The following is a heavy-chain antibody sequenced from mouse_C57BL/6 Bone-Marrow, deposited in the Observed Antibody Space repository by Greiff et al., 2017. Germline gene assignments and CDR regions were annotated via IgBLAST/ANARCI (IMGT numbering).Heavy chain of an antibody. CDR3: TTHYYGSSYAMDY. CDR2: IDPENGDT. Sequence: VQLQQSGAELVRPGASVKLSCTASGFNIKDDYMHWVKQRPEQGLEWIGWIDPENGDTEYASKFQGKATITADTSSNTAYLQLSCLTSEDTAVYYCTTHYYGSSYAMDYWGQGTSVTVSS. J-gene: IGHJ4*01. CDR1: GFNIKDDY. V-gene: IGHV14-4*01. D-gene: IGHD1-1*01.